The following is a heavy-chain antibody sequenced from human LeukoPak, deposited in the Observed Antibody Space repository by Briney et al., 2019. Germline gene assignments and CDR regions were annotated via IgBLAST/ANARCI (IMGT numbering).Heavy chain of an antibody. D-gene: IGHD3-9*01. Sequence: GGSLRLSCAASGFTFSSYAMTWVRQAPGKELEWVSAVSGSGGSTCYADSVKGRFTISRDNSKNTLYLQMNSLRAEDTAVYYCARGGYFDILTGYYQTQYYYPMDVWGRGTTVTVSS. V-gene: IGHV3-23*01. CDR1: GFTFSSYA. CDR2: VSGSGGST. J-gene: IGHJ6*02. CDR3: ARGGYFDILTGYYQTQYYYPMDV.